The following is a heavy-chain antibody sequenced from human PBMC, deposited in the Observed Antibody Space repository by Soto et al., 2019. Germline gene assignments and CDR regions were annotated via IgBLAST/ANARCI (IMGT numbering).Heavy chain of an antibody. CDR3: ARREYSSSSSTYYYGMDV. CDR2: IYPGDSDT. Sequence: LGESLKISCKGSGYSFTSYWIGWVRQMPGKGLEWMGIIYPGDSDTRYSPYFQGQVTISADKSISTAYLQWSSLKASDTAMYYCARREYSSSSSTYYYGMDVWGQGTTVTVSS. CDR1: GYSFTSYW. J-gene: IGHJ6*02. V-gene: IGHV5-51*01. D-gene: IGHD6-6*01.